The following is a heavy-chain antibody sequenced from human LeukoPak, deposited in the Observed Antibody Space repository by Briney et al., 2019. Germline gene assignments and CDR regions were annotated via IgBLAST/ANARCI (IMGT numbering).Heavy chain of an antibody. V-gene: IGHV1-46*01. CDR1: GYTFTSYY. Sequence: ASVKVSCKASGYTFTSYYMHWVRQAPGQGLEWMGIINPSGGSTSYAQKFQGRVTMTRDTSTSTVYMELSSLRSEDTAVYYCAREYSSRWEANYMDVWGKGTTVTVSS. J-gene: IGHJ6*03. CDR3: AREYSSRWEANYMDV. CDR2: INPSGGST. D-gene: IGHD6-13*01.